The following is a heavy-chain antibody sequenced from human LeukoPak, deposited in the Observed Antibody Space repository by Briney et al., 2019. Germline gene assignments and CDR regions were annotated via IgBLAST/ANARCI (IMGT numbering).Heavy chain of an antibody. Sequence: SETLSLTCTVSGYSISSGYYWGWIRQPPGKGLEWIGSIYHSGSTYYNPSLKSRVTISVDTSKNQFSLKLSSVTAADTAVYYCARVYCSGGSCWGYFDYWGQGTLVTVSS. V-gene: IGHV4-38-2*02. CDR3: ARVYCSGGSCWGYFDY. J-gene: IGHJ4*02. D-gene: IGHD2-15*01. CDR1: GYSISSGYY. CDR2: IYHSGST.